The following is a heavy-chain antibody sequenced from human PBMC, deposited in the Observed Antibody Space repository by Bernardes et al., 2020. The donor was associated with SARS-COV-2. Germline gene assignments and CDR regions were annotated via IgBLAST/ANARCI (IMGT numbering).Heavy chain of an antibody. V-gene: IGHV4-4*07. Sequence: SETLSLTCTVSGDSINNYYWSWIRQPAGKGLEWNGRIYTSGSTNYNPSLKSRVTMSVDTSKNQFSLKLTSVTAADTAVYYCARGGQYCSSTSCYTSLHYYYYMDVWGKGTTVTVSS. CDR3: ARGGQYCSSTSCYTSLHYYYYMDV. CDR2: IYTSGST. CDR1: GDSINNYY. J-gene: IGHJ6*03. D-gene: IGHD2-2*02.